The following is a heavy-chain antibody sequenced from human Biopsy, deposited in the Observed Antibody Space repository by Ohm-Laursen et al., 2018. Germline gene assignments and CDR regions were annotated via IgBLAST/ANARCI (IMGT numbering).Heavy chain of an antibody. CDR1: GGSINGYY. Sequence: SETLSLTCTLSGGSINGYYWSWIRQLPGKGLEWIGYVYYSGTTKYNPSLQSRATISLDSSNSQFSLSLTSMAPSDTAVFYCARGRWSHLLSGRYFDYWGRGTLVTASS. D-gene: IGHD2-15*01. CDR3: ARGRWSHLLSGRYFDY. CDR2: VYYSGTT. V-gene: IGHV4-59*01. J-gene: IGHJ4*02.